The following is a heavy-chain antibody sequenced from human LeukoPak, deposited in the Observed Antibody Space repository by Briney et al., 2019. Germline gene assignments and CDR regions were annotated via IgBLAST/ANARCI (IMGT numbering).Heavy chain of an antibody. J-gene: IGHJ6*02. CDR1: GYTFTSYD. V-gene: IGHV1-8*01. Sequence: ASVKVSCKASGYTFTSYDINWVRQATGQGLEWMGWMNPNSGNTGYAQKFQGRVTMTRNTSISTAYMELSSLRSEGTAVYYCARGGRYYYGMDVWGQGTTVTVSS. CDR3: ARGGRYYYGMDV. D-gene: IGHD1-26*01. CDR2: MNPNSGNT.